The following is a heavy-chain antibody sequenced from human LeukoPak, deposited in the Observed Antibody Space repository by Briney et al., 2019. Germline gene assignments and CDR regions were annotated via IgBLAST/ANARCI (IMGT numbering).Heavy chain of an antibody. CDR2: INSGGSAI. CDR3: ARGGSYVHY. J-gene: IGHJ4*02. CDR1: GFTFNSYE. V-gene: IGHV3-48*03. Sequence: PGGSLRLSCAASGFTFNSYEMHWVRQAPGKGLEWVSYINSGGSAIYYADSVKGRFTISRDNAKNSLYLQMNSLRADDTAVYYCARGGSYVHYWGQGTLVTVSS. D-gene: IGHD1-26*01.